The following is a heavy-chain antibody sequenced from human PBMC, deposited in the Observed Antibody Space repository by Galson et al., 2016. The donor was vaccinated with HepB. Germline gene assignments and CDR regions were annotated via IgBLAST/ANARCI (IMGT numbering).Heavy chain of an antibody. CDR2: LNAGDGQT. J-gene: IGHJ4*02. CDR1: GYIFTNNI. CDR3: VRFRSEGYFYAPDY. V-gene: IGHV1-3*01. Sequence: SVKVSCKASGYIFTNNIIHWVRQTPGQRLEWMGWLNAGDGQTSYSQKLRGRFTITRDTSASTAYMILDRLSSEDTAVYYGVRFRSEGYFYAPDYWGQGTLVTVSS. D-gene: IGHD3-22*01.